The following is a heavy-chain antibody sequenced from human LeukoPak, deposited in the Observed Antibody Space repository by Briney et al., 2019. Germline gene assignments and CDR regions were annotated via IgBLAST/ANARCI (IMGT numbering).Heavy chain of an antibody. CDR2: IKQDGSEK. D-gene: IGHD3-3*01. CDR1: GFTFSSYW. CDR3: ARYLRFLSYYYMDV. V-gene: IGHV3-7*01. J-gene: IGHJ6*03. Sequence: GGSLRLSCAASGFTFSSYWMSWVRQAPGKGLEWVANIKQDGSEKYYVDSVKGRFIISRDNAKNSLYLQMNSLRAEDTAVYYCARYLRFLSYYYMDVWGKGTTVTVSS.